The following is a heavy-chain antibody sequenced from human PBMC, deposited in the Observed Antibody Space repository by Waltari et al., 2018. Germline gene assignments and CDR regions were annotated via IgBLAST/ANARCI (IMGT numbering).Heavy chain of an antibody. CDR2: IKSKTDGGTT. V-gene: IGHV3-15*01. D-gene: IGHD4-17*01. Sequence: EVQLVESGGGLVKPGGSLRLSCAASGFTFSNAWMSWVRQAPGKGLEWVGRIKSKTDGGTTDYAAPVKGRCTISRDDSKNTLYLQMNSLKTEDTAVYYCTACYGDFPFEDYWGQGTLVTVSS. CDR3: TACYGDFPFEDY. CDR1: GFTFSNAW. J-gene: IGHJ4*02.